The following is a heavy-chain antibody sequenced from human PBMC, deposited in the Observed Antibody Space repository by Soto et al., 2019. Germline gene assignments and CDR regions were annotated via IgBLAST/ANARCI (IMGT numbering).Heavy chain of an antibody. D-gene: IGHD3-22*01. Sequence: LSLTCTVSGGSISSGDYYWSWIRQPPGKGLEWIGYIYYSGSTYYNPSLKSRVTISVDTSKNQFSLKLSSVTAADTAVYYCAREGPTTGHYYDSNGYYLSFDPWGQGTLVTV. CDR3: AREGPTTGHYYDSNGYYLSFDP. V-gene: IGHV4-30-4*01. CDR2: IYYSGST. CDR1: GGSISSGDYY. J-gene: IGHJ5*02.